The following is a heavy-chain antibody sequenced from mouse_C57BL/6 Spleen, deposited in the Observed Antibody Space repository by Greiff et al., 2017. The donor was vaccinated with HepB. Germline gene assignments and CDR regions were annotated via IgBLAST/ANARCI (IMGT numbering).Heavy chain of an antibody. Sequence: EVQLQQSGPELVKPGASVKISCKASGYTFPDYYMNWVKQSHGKSLEWIGDINPNNGGTSYNQKFKGKATLTVDKSSSTAYMELRSLTSEDSAVYYCARDYDYDDGFAYWGQGTLVTVSA. V-gene: IGHV1-26*01. J-gene: IGHJ3*01. D-gene: IGHD2-4*01. CDR1: GYTFPDYY. CDR3: ARDYDYDDGFAY. CDR2: INPNNGGT.